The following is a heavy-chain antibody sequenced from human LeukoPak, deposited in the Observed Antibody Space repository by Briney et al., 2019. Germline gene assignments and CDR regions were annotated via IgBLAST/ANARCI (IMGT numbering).Heavy chain of an antibody. D-gene: IGHD2-15*01. Sequence: PSETLSLTSTVSGGSISSYYWSWIRQPPGKGLEWIGYIYYSGSTNYNPSLKSRVTISVDTSKNQFSLKLSSVTAADTAVYYCARDRWPGYDYWGQGTLVTVSS. J-gene: IGHJ4*02. CDR1: GGSISSYY. CDR2: IYYSGST. V-gene: IGHV4-59*01. CDR3: ARDRWPGYDY.